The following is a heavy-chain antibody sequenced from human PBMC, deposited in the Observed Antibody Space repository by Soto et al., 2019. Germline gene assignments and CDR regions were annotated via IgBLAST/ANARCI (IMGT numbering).Heavy chain of an antibody. CDR2: IKSKTDGGTT. Sequence: GGSLRLSCAASGYTFSNAWMNWVRQAPGKGLEWVGRIKSKTDGGTTDYAAPVKGRFTISRDDSKNTLYLQMNSLKTEDTAVYYCTTRQIWGIDMDVWGKGTTVTVSS. V-gene: IGHV3-15*07. CDR1: GYTFSNAW. CDR3: TTRQIWGIDMDV. J-gene: IGHJ6*03. D-gene: IGHD3-16*01.